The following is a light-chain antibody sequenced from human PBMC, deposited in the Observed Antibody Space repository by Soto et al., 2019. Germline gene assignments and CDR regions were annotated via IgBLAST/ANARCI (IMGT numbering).Light chain of an antibody. CDR3: QMYNRTPRT. CDR2: EAS. Sequence: DIQMTQSPSSLSASVGDRVTITCRASQDISDHVGWYQHKPGKVPKLLIYEASTLQPGVPSRFSGGGSGTDFTLTISSLQPEDVATYYCQMYNRTPRTFGQGTRVQLK. V-gene: IGKV1-27*01. CDR1: QDISDH. J-gene: IGKJ1*01.